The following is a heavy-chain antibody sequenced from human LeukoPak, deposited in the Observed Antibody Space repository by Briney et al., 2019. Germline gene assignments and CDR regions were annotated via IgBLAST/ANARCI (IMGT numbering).Heavy chain of an antibody. V-gene: IGHV3-23*01. CDR1: GITFSNYA. CDR3: AGRPTGYSSGYIH. Sequence: GGSLRLPCVASGITFSNYAVSWVRQAPEKGLDWVSVISGSAHKIRYADSVKGRFTISRDNSENIVYLQMNNLRVEDTAVYYCAGRPTGYSSGYIHWGQGTLVTVSP. CDR2: ISGSAHKI. J-gene: IGHJ4*02. D-gene: IGHD5-18*01.